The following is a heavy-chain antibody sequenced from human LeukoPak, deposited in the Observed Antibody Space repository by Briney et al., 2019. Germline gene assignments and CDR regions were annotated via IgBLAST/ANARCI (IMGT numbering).Heavy chain of an antibody. J-gene: IGHJ5*02. CDR1: GFIFNNYG. CDR3: AKGGSGYFLDL. D-gene: IGHD3-22*01. Sequence: PGGSLRLSCSASGFIFNNYGLVWVRQGPGKGLVGVSAISNDGGGTTYADFVQGRFTISRENSKNTLFLHMNSLRAEDTALYYCAKGGSGYFLDLWGKGNLVTVSS. V-gene: IGHV3-23*01. CDR2: ISNDGGGT.